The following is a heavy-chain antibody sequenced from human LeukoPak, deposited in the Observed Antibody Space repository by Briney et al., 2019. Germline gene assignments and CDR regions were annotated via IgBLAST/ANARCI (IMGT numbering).Heavy chain of an antibody. CDR2: ISSGSSAI. Sequence: RGGSLRLSCAASGFTFSASNMNWVRQAPGKGLEWVSSISSGSSAIYYADSVRGRFTISRDNAKKSLYLQMNSLRDEDTAVYYCARGDGWFGELSNFDYWGQGTLVTVSS. CDR3: ARGDGWFGELSNFDY. V-gene: IGHV3-48*02. J-gene: IGHJ4*02. CDR1: GFTFSASN. D-gene: IGHD3-10*01.